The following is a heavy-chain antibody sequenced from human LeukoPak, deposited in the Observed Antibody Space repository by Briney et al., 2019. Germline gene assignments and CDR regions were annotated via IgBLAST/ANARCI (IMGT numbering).Heavy chain of an antibody. Sequence: PGRSLRLSCAASGFTFSNYGMHWVRQAPGKGLEWVAIIWYSGSNKYYADSVKGRFTISRDNAKNTLYLQMNSLRAEDTAVYYCARVPYCSSTSCFSWFDPWGQGTLVTVSS. CDR1: GFTFSNYG. V-gene: IGHV3-33*01. D-gene: IGHD2-2*01. CDR3: ARVPYCSSTSCFSWFDP. CDR2: IWYSGSNK. J-gene: IGHJ5*02.